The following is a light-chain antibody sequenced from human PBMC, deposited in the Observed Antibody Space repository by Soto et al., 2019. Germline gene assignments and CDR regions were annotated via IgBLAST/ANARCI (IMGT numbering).Light chain of an antibody. Sequence: ETVMTQSPATLSVSPGERVTLSCRASQSVSSNLAWYQQKPGQVPRLLIYDASTRATGIPARFSGSGSGTEFTLTISSLQSEDFAVYYCQQYNNWPLTFGGGIKVEIK. CDR2: DAS. CDR1: QSVSSN. CDR3: QQYNNWPLT. V-gene: IGKV3-15*01. J-gene: IGKJ4*01.